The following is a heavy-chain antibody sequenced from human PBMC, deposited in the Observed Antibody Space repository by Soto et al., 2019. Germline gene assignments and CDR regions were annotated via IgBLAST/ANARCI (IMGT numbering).Heavy chain of an antibody. CDR1: GFTFSSYA. Sequence: VGSLRLSCAASGFTFSSYAMSWVRQAPGKGLEWVSAISGSGGSTYYADSVKGRFTISRDNSKNTLYLQMNSLRAEDTAVYCCAKDLSQQWLVRTYYYGMDVWGQGTTVTVSS. J-gene: IGHJ6*02. D-gene: IGHD6-19*01. CDR2: ISGSGGST. V-gene: IGHV3-23*01. CDR3: AKDLSQQWLVRTYYYGMDV.